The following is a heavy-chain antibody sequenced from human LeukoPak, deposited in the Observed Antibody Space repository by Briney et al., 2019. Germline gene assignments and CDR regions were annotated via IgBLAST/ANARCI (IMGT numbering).Heavy chain of an antibody. V-gene: IGHV4-4*07. J-gene: IGHJ3*02. CDR3: TRDNGGDWYAFDI. Sequence: PSETLSLTCTFTGGSNSSYYWSWIRQPAGKGLEWIGRLYTSGSTNYNPSLKSRVTMSVDTSKNQFSLKLSSVTAADTALYYCTRDNGGDWYAFDIWGQGTVVTVSS. D-gene: IGHD2-21*02. CDR2: LYTSGST. CDR1: GGSNSSYY.